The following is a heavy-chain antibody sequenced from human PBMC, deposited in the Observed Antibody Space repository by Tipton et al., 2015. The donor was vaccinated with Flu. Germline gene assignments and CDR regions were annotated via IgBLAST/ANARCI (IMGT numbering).Heavy chain of an antibody. J-gene: IGHJ4*02. CDR2: IHRSGSA. D-gene: IGHD2-2*01. CDR1: GDYIDSRHY. CDR3: ARDPSLGMPDYFDS. Sequence: TLSLTCSVSGDYIDSRHYWGWIRQPPGQGLEWIGNIHRSGSAYYSPSLQSRVTMSVDTSKNQFSLRLSSVTAADTAVYFCARDPSLGMPDYFDSWGQGILVTVSS. V-gene: IGHV4-38-2*02.